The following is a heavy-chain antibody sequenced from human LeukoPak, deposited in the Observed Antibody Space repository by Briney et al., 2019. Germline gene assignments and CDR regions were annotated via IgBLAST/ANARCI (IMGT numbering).Heavy chain of an antibody. CDR3: ARARNYGGNSGSWLDP. Sequence: SETLSLTCTVSGGSISSYYWSWIRKPPGKGLEWIGYINYSGSTDYNPSLKSRVTMSVDTSKNQFSLKLSSVTAADTAVYYCARARNYGGNSGSWLDPWGQGTLVTVSS. CDR2: INYSGST. J-gene: IGHJ5*02. D-gene: IGHD4-23*01. V-gene: IGHV4-59*01. CDR1: GGSISSYY.